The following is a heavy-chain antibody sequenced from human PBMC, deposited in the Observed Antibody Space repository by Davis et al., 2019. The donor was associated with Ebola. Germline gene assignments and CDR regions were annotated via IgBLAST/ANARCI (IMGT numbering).Heavy chain of an antibody. CDR3: AGPKLRFLEWLLYRLHQGPIGLPPGTLLQEHL. CDR2: IIPIFGTA. J-gene: IGHJ6*01. V-gene: IGHV1-69*13. D-gene: IGHD3-3*01. Sequence: SVKVSCKASGGTFSSYAISWVRQAPGQGLEWMGGIIPIFGTANYAQKFQGRVTITADESTSTAYMELSSLRSEDTAVYYCAGPKLRFLEWLLYRLHQGPIGLPPGTLLQEHLWG. CDR1: GGTFSSYA.